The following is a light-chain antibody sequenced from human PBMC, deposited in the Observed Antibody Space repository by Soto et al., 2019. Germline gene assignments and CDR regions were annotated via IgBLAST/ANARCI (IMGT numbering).Light chain of an antibody. J-gene: IGKJ2*01. CDR2: DAS. Sequence: DIQMTQSPSSLSASVGYSVTMTCRASQSISTYLNWYQKKPGKAPNLLIYDASSLESGVPSRFSGSGSGTEFTLTINSLQPDDFATYYCQQYDTYYTFGQGTKVDIK. V-gene: IGKV1-5*01. CDR1: QSISTY. CDR3: QQYDTYYT.